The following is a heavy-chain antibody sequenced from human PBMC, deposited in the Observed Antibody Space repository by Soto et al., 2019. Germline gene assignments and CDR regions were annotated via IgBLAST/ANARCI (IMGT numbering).Heavy chain of an antibody. V-gene: IGHV4-34*01. CDR3: ARERGSSWFGYYYYYGMDV. J-gene: IGHJ6*02. CDR1: GGSFSCYY. CDR2: INHSGST. Sequence: SETLSLTCAVYGGSFSCYYWSWIRQPPGKGLEWIGEINHSGSTNYNPSLKSRVTISVDTSKNQFSLKLSSVTAADTAVYYCARERGSSWFGYYYYYGMDVWGQGTTVTVSS. D-gene: IGHD6-13*01.